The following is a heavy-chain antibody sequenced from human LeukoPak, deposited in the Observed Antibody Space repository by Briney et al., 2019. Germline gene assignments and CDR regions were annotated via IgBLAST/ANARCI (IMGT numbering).Heavy chain of an antibody. CDR3: ARTYCSSTSCNTYYYYGMDV. CDR2: ISYDGNNK. V-gene: IGHV3-30-3*01. D-gene: IGHD2-2*01. Sequence: GGSLRLSCAASGFTFSSYATHWVRQAPGKGLEWVAVISYDGNNKYYADSVKGRFTISRDNSKKTLYLQMNSLRAEDTAVYYCARTYCSSTSCNTYYYYGMDVWGQGTTVTVSS. CDR1: GFTFSSYA. J-gene: IGHJ6*02.